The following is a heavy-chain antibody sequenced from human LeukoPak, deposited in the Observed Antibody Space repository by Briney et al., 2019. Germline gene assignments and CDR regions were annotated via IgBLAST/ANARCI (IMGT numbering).Heavy chain of an antibody. J-gene: IGHJ6*02. D-gene: IGHD4-17*01. Sequence: ASMKVSCKASGYTFTSYGISWVRQAPGQGLEWMGWISAYNGNTNYAQKLQGRVTMTTDTSTSTAYMELRSLRSDDTAVYYCAWGPYAVTTTSYYYYGMDVWGQGTTVTVSS. CDR1: GYTFTSYG. CDR3: AWGPYAVTTTSYYYYGMDV. V-gene: IGHV1-18*01. CDR2: ISAYNGNT.